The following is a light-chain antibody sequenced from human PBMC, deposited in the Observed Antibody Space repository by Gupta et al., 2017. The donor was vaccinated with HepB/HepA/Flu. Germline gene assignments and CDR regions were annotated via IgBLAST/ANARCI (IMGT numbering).Light chain of an antibody. CDR1: QSIRSY. J-gene: IGKJ1*01. CDR3: QQTDNTPWT. CDR2: AAS. V-gene: IGKV1-39*01. Sequence: DTQMTQSPSSLSASVGDRVTITCRASQSIRSYLNWYQQKPGKAPKLLIYAASSLQGGVPSRFSGSGSGTDFTLTISRLRPEDFATYYCQQTDNTPWTFGQGTKVEIK.